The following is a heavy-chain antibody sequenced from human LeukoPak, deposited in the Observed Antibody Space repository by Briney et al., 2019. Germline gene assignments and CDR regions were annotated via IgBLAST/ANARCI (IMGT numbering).Heavy chain of an antibody. CDR3: AADRSSGWNGGDY. V-gene: IGHV3-21*04. D-gene: IGHD6-19*01. CDR1: GFTFSSYS. J-gene: IGHJ4*02. CDR2: ISSSSSYI. Sequence: KTGGSLRLSCAASGFTFSSYSMNWVRQAPGKGLEWVSSISSSSSYIYYADSVKGRFTISRDNAKNSLYLQMNSLRSEDTAVYYCAADRSSGWNGGDYWGQGTLVTVSS.